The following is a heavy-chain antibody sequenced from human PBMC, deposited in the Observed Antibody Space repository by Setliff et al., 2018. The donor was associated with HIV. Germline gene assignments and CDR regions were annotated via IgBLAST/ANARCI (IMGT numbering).Heavy chain of an antibody. D-gene: IGHD3-22*01. CDR2: IVPLVDVK. J-gene: IGHJ4*02. V-gene: IGHV1-69*10. Sequence: SVKVSCKASGGTFLNSAINWVRQAPGQGLQWVGGIVPLVDVKQSAQPFLGRVTLTVDDSMTTAYMELTSLTSDDTAVYFCARSPLDYDGSDYYYRYFDLWGVGTQVTVSS. CDR3: ARSPLDYDGSDYYYRYFDL. CDR1: GGTFLNSA.